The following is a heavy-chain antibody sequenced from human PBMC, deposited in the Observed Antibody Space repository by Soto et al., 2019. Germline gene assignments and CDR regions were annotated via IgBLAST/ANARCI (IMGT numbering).Heavy chain of an antibody. D-gene: IGHD2-21*02. J-gene: IGHJ4*02. V-gene: IGHV3-33*01. CDR2: IWYDGSNK. CDR1: GFTFSSYG. CDR3: ARDRLAYCGGDCYSWYFDY. Sequence: VQLVESGGGVVQPGRSLRLSCAASGFTFSSYGMHWVRQAPGKGLEWVAVIWYDGSNKYYSDSVKGRFTISRDNSKSTLYLQMNSLRADDTAVYYCARDRLAYCGGDCYSWYFDYWGQGTLVTVSS.